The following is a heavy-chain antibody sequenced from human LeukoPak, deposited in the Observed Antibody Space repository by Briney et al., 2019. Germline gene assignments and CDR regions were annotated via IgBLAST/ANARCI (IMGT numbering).Heavy chain of an antibody. CDR2: INPNSGGA. J-gene: IGHJ6*03. D-gene: IGHD6-13*01. CDR1: GYTFTGNY. V-gene: IGHV1-2*06. Sequence: GASVKVSCKASGYTFTGNYMHWVRQAPGQGLEWMGRINPNSGGANYAQKFQGRVTMTRDTSISTAYMELSRLRSDDTAVYYCARVGIAAPRGYYYYYMDVWGKGTTVTVSS. CDR3: ARVGIAAPRGYYYYYMDV.